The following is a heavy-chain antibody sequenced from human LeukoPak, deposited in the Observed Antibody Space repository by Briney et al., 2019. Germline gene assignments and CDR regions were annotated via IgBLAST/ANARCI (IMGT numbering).Heavy chain of an antibody. Sequence: PGGSLRLSCAASGFTFSSYAMSWVRQAPGKGLEWVSAISGSGGSTYYADFVKGRFTISRDNSKNTLCLKMNSLSAEDTAVYYFARVPAPTAMYTYYFDCGGQGTLVTVSS. V-gene: IGHV3-23*01. CDR3: ARVPAPTAMYTYYFDC. CDR2: ISGSGGST. D-gene: IGHD5-18*01. CDR1: GFTFSSYA. J-gene: IGHJ4*02.